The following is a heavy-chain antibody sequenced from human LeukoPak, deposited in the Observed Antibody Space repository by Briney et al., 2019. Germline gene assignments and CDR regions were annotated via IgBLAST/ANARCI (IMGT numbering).Heavy chain of an antibody. CDR2: IYYSGST. CDR3: ARALPHMYYFDY. Sequence: SETLSLTCTVSGGSISSYYWSWLRQPPGKGLEWIGYIYYSGSTNYNPSLKSRVTISVDTSKNQFSLKLSSVTAADTAVYYCARALPHMYYFDYWGQGTLVTVSS. V-gene: IGHV4-59*01. J-gene: IGHJ4*02. CDR1: GGSISSYY.